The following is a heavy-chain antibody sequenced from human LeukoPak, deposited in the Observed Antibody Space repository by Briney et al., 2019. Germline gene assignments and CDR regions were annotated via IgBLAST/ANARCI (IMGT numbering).Heavy chain of an antibody. D-gene: IGHD3-3*01. V-gene: IGHV1-69*02. Sequence: SVKVSCKASGGTFSSYTISWVRQAPGQGLEWMGRIIPILGIANYAQKFQGRVTITADKSTSTAYMELSSLRSEDTAAYYCAVNVRYDFWSGRAAYWGQGTLVTVSS. CDR3: AVNVRYDFWSGRAAY. CDR1: GGTFSSYT. CDR2: IIPILGIA. J-gene: IGHJ4*02.